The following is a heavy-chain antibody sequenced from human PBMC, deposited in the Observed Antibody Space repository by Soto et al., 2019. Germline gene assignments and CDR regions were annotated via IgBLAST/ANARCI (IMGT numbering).Heavy chain of an antibody. CDR3: AREDYEYDSSGYYSS. J-gene: IGHJ5*02. Sequence: PSETLSLTCTVSGGSISSYYWNWLRRPPGKGLEWIGFIYSSGITKYNPSLKSRVTISMDTSKNQFSQNLSSVTAADTAVYYCAREDYEYDSSGYYSSWGQGTPVTVSS. D-gene: IGHD3-22*01. V-gene: IGHV4-59*08. CDR2: IYSSGIT. CDR1: GGSISSYY.